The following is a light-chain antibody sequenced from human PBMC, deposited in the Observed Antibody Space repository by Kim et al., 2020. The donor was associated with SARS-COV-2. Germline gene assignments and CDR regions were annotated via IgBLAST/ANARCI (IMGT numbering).Light chain of an antibody. CDR3: NSRGSNDNVL. CDR1: SRRSYY. CDR2: GKN. J-gene: IGLJ2*01. Sequence: SSELTQDPAVSVALGQTVRITCQGDSRRSYYATWYQQKPGQAPIVVIYGKNNRPSGIPDRFSGSSSGDTASLTITGTQAGDEADYYCNSRGSNDNVLFGGGTKLTVL. V-gene: IGLV3-19*01.